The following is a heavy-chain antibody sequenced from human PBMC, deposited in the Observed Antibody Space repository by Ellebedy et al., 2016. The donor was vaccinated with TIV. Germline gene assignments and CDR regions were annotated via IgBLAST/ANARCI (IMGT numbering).Heavy chain of an antibody. Sequence: GESLKISCAASGFTFSSYSMNSVRQSPGKGLEWVSSIRSTGSDKYYAESVKGRFTISRDNAQNTLFLQMNSLRGEDTAVYYCARGWSTPDSWGQGTLVIVSS. CDR1: GFTFSSYS. J-gene: IGHJ4*02. CDR2: IRSTGSDK. CDR3: ARGWSTPDS. D-gene: IGHD2-15*01. V-gene: IGHV3-21*06.